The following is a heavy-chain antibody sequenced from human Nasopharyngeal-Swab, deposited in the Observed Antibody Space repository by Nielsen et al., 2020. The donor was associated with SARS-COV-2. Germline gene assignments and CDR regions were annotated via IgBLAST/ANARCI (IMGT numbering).Heavy chain of an antibody. CDR3: AKEVVPRNYYYNYYMDV. V-gene: IGHV3-30*18. CDR2: ISYDGSNK. Sequence: GASLKISCAASGFTFRSYGIHWVRLAPGKGLEWVALISYDGSNKYYADSVKGRFTISRDNSKNTLYLQMNSLRAEDTAVYHCAKEVVPRNYYYNYYMDVWGRGTTVTVSS. D-gene: IGHD3-22*01. J-gene: IGHJ6*03. CDR1: GFTFRSYG.